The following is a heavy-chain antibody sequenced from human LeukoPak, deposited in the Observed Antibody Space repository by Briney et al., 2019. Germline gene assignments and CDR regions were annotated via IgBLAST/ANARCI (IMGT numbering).Heavy chain of an antibody. CDR3: ARTVVTSYYYYYGMDV. D-gene: IGHD4-23*01. Sequence: ASVKVSCKAPGYTFTSYAMHWARQAPGQRLEWMGWINAGNGNTKYSQKFQGRVTITRDTSASTAYMELSSLRSEDTAVYYCARTVVTSYYYYYGMDVWGQGTTVTVSS. J-gene: IGHJ6*02. CDR1: GYTFTSYA. V-gene: IGHV1-3*01. CDR2: INAGNGNT.